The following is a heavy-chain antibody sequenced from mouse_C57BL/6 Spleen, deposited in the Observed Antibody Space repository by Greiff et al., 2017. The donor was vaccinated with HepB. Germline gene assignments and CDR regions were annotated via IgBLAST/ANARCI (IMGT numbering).Heavy chain of an antibody. D-gene: IGHD2-4*01. J-gene: IGHJ3*01. Sequence: EVKLMESGPGLVKPSQSLSLTCSVTGYSITSGYYWNWIRQFPGNKLEWMGYISYDGSNNYNPSLKNRISITRDTSKNQFFLKLNSVTTEDTATYYCAREEIYYDYSAWFAYWGQGTLVTVSA. CDR1: GYSITSGYY. V-gene: IGHV3-6*01. CDR3: AREEIYYDYSAWFAY. CDR2: ISYDGSN.